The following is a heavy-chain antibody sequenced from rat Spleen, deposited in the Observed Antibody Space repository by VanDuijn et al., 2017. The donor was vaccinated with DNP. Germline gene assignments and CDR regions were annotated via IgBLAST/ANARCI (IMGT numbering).Heavy chain of an antibody. J-gene: IGHJ2*01. CDR2: ISTSGSRT. CDR3: ARRSDYHDY. CDR1: GFTFSDYN. V-gene: IGHV5-7*01. Sequence: EVQLVESGGGLVQPGRSLKLSCAASGFTFSDYNMAWVRQASKKGLEWVATISTSGSRTYYPDSVKGRFTISRDNAKSILYLQMNSLRSEDTATYYCARRSDYHDYWGQGVMVTVSS.